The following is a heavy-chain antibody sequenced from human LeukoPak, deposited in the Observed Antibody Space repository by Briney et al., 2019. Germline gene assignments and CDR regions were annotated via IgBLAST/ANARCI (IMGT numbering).Heavy chain of an antibody. D-gene: IGHD3-22*01. CDR2: INPNSGAT. Sequence: ASVKVSCKASGYTFTGYYIHWVRQAPGQGLEWMGWINPNSGATNYAQKFQGRVTMTRDTSISTAYMILSSLTSDDTAVYYCAGITMIGPGDYWGQGTLVTVSS. J-gene: IGHJ4*02. CDR3: AGITMIGPGDY. CDR1: GYTFTGYY. V-gene: IGHV1-2*02.